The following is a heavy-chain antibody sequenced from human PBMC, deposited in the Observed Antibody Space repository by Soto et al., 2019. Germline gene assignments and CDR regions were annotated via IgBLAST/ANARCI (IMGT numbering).Heavy chain of an antibody. CDR1: GFTFSSYA. CDR3: AKDAVGTIVVVPAAKRRFDY. V-gene: IGHV3-23*01. Sequence: PGGSLRLSCAASGFTFSSYAMSWVRQAPGKGLEWVSAISGSGGSTYYADSVKGRFTISRDNSKNTLYLQMNSLRAEDTAVYYCAKDAVGTIVVVPAAKRRFDYWGQGTLVTVS. J-gene: IGHJ4*02. CDR2: ISGSGGST. D-gene: IGHD2-2*01.